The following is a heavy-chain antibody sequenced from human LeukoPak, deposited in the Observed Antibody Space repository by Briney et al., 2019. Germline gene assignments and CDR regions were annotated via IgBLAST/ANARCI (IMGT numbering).Heavy chain of an antibody. V-gene: IGHV3-23*01. CDR3: ANSYDSSGYPFFL. CDR1: GFTFSSYG. CDR2: ISGSGGST. D-gene: IGHD3-22*01. Sequence: PGGSLRLSCAASGFTFSSYGMSWVRQAPGKGLEWVSAISGSGGSTYYADSVKGRFTISRDNSKNTLYLQMNSLRAEDTAVYYCANSYDSSGYPFFLWGQGTLVAVSS. J-gene: IGHJ4*02.